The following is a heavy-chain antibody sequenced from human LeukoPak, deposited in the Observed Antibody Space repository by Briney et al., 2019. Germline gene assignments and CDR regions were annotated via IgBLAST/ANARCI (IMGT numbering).Heavy chain of an antibody. CDR3: ARQPFKSGYCSGGSCYIWFDP. D-gene: IGHD2-15*01. Sequence: PSETLSLTCTVSGGPISISSYYWAWIRQPPGKGLEWIVSGSTYYNPSLKSRVTISVDTSKKQFSLKMSSVTAADTAVYYCARQPFKSGYCSGGSCYIWFDPWGQGTLVTVSS. CDR2: GST. V-gene: IGHV4-39*01. J-gene: IGHJ5*02. CDR1: GGPISISSYY.